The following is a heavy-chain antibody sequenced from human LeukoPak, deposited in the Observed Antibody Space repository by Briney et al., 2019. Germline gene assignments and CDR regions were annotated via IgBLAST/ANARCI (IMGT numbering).Heavy chain of an antibody. CDR2: IYYSGST. V-gene: IGHV4-59*12. CDR1: GGSISSYY. J-gene: IGHJ5*02. D-gene: IGHD1-26*01. CDR3: ARGGKELANWFDP. Sequence: PSETLSLTCTVSGGSISSYYWSWIRQPPGKGLEWIGYIYYSGSTNYNPSLKSRVTISVDTSKNQFSLKLSSVTAADTAVYYCARGGKELANWFDPWGQGTLVTVSS.